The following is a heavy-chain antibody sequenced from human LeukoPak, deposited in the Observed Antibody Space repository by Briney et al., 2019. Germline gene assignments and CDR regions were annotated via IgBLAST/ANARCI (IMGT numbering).Heavy chain of an antibody. D-gene: IGHD3-3*01. J-gene: IGHJ4*02. CDR2: IVVGSSNT. V-gene: IGHV1-58*01. CDR1: GFTFTNSA. CDR3: ATTRFLEWFLDY. Sequence: GASVKVSCKTSGFTFTNSAVQWVRQARGQRLEWIGWIVVGSSNTDYTQKFQERVTITRDMSTGTAYMELSSLRSEDTAVYYCATTRFLEWFLDYWGQGTLVTVSS.